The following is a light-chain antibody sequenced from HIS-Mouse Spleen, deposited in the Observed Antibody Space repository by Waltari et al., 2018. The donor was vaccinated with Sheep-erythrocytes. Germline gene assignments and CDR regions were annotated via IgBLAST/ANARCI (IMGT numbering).Light chain of an antibody. V-gene: IGLV2-23*01. CDR2: EGS. Sequence: SPGQSITISCTGTSSDVGSYNLVSWYQQHPGKAPKLMIYEGSKRPSGVSNRFSGSKSGNTASLTISGLQAEDDADYYCCSYAGSSTPWVFGGGTKLTVL. J-gene: IGLJ3*02. CDR3: CSYAGSSTPWV. CDR1: SSDVGSYNL.